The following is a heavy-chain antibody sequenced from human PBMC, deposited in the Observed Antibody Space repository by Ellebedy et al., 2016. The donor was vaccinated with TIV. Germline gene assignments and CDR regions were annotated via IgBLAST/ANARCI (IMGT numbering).Heavy chain of an antibody. CDR1: GFTFSGSA. CDR2: IRSKVNNYAT. J-gene: IGHJ6*02. Sequence: PGGSLRLSCAASGFTFSGSAIHWVRQASGKGLEWVGRIRSKVNNYATAFAASVQGRFTISRDDLKNTAYLQMNSLRTEDTAVYYCYVNGDYYHNDMDVWGQGTTVTVSS. V-gene: IGHV3-73*01. CDR3: YVNGDYYHNDMDV. D-gene: IGHD3-10*02.